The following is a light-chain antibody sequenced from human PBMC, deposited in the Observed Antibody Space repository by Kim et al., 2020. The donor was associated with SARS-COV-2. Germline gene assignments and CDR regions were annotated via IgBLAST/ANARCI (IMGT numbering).Light chain of an antibody. J-gene: IGKJ1*01. CDR1: QSVSSNS. V-gene: IGKV3-20*01. Sequence: SPEERATLSCRASQSVSSNSLAWYPQKPGQAPRLLIYGASSRATGIPDRFSGSGSGTDFTLTITRLEPEDFAVYYCQQYSSSPATFGQGTKVDIK. CDR2: GAS. CDR3: QQYSSSPAT.